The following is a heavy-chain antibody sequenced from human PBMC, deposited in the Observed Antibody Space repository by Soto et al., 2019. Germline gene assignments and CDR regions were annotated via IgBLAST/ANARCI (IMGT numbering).Heavy chain of an antibody. Sequence: GTPVEVTCKASGYTFTGYYMHSLRQSPGQGLEWMGIINPSGGSTSYAQKFQGRVTMTRDTSTSTVYMELSSLRSEDTAVYYCARDRDYGGNSGAFDIWGQGTMVTVSS. J-gene: IGHJ3*02. CDR2: INPSGGST. CDR3: ARDRDYGGNSGAFDI. CDR1: GYTFTGYY. D-gene: IGHD4-17*01. V-gene: IGHV1-46*01.